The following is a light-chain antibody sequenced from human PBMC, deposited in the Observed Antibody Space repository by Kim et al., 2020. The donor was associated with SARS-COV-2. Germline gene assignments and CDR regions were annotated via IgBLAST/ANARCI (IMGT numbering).Light chain of an antibody. V-gene: IGLV3-1*01. Sequence: VSPGQTASIACYGDKLGDKNACWYQQKPGQSPVLFIYQDNKRPPGIPARFTGANSGNTASLTIGGTQAMDEADYFCQAWDSSTWVFGGGTQLTVL. CDR1: KLGDKN. CDR3: QAWDSSTWV. J-gene: IGLJ3*02. CDR2: QDN.